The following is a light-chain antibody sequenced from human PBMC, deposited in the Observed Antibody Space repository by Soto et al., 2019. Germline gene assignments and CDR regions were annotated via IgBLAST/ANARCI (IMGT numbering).Light chain of an antibody. Sequence: DIQMTQSPSSLSASVGDRVTITCRASQGICNYLAWYQQTPGIFPRLLIYAASTLQSGVLSRFSGSGSGTDFTLTISSLQPEDVATYYCQEYNSAPEAFGQGTKVDIK. CDR1: QGICNY. CDR2: AAS. CDR3: QEYNSAPEA. J-gene: IGKJ1*01. V-gene: IGKV1-27*01.